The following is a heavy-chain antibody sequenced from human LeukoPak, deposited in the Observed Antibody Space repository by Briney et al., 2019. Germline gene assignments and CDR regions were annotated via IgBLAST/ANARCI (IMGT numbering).Heavy chain of an antibody. CDR2: IKEDGSEK. J-gene: IGHJ4*02. V-gene: IGHV3-7*01. CDR3: ARDGGLLWFGELYLPLDY. Sequence: IGGRRATKKEQEWVANIKEDGSEKYYVDSVKGRFTITRDNAKNSLYLQMNSLRAEDTAVYYCARDGGLLWFGELYLPLDYWGQGTLVTVSS. D-gene: IGHD3-10*01.